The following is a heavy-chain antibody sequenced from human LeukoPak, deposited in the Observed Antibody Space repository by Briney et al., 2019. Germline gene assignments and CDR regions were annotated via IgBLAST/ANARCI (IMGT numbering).Heavy chain of an antibody. J-gene: IGHJ4*02. CDR3: ARGDQGSSGYFDY. Sequence: SQTLSLTCTVPGGSISSGGYYWSWLRQHPGKGLEWIGYIYYSGSTYYNPSLKSRVTISVDTSKNQFSLKLSSVTAADTAVYYCARGDQGSSGYFDYWGQGTLVTVSS. CDR2: IYYSGST. CDR1: GGSISSGGYY. D-gene: IGHD3-22*01. V-gene: IGHV4-31*03.